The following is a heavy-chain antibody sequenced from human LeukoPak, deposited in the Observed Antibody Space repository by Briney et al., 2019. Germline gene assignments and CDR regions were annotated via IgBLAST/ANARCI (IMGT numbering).Heavy chain of an antibody. D-gene: IGHD3-10*01. CDR2: IYSGGST. CDR1: GFTFSSNY. V-gene: IGHV3-53*01. Sequence: PGGSLRLSCAASGFTFSSNYMSWVRQAPGKGLEGVSVIYSGGSTYYSDSVKGRFTISRDNSKNTLYLQMNSLRAEDTAVYYCARSNYGSGSYYSLRWFDPWGQGTLVTVSS. CDR3: ARSNYGSGSYYSLRWFDP. J-gene: IGHJ5*02.